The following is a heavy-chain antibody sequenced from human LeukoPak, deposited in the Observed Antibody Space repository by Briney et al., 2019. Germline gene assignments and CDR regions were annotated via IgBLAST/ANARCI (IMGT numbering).Heavy chain of an antibody. CDR2: MNPNSGNT. Sequence: ASVKVSCKASGYTFTSYDINWVRQATGQGLEWMGWMNPNSGNTGYAQKFQGRVTMTRNTSISTAYMELSSLRSEDTAVYYCARGPPGAARRGGTNFDYGARGPLVPVSS. D-gene: IGHD6-6*01. J-gene: IGHJ4*02. V-gene: IGHV1-8*01. CDR3: ARGPPGAARRGGTNFDY. CDR1: GYTFTSYD.